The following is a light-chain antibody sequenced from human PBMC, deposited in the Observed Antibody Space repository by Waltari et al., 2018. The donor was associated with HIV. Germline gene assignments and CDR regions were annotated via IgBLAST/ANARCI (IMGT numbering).Light chain of an antibody. Sequence: DSVMTQSPDSLAVSLDERATINCKSSPSILYSSNNKNFLAWYQQKPGQPPKLLIYWASTRESGVPDRFSGSGSETDFTLTISSLQAEDVAVYYCQQYYTTPLTFGQGTKLEIK. J-gene: IGKJ2*01. CDR2: WAS. CDR3: QQYYTTPLT. CDR1: PSILYSSNNKNF. V-gene: IGKV4-1*01.